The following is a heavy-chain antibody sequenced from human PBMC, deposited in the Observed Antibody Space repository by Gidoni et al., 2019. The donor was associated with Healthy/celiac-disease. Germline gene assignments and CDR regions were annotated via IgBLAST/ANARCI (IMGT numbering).Heavy chain of an antibody. D-gene: IGHD2-8*01. CDR2: ISISGRTI. Sequence: QVQLVESGGGLVKPGGSLRLSCAASGFTFSDYYMRWIRQATGKGLEWVSYISISGRTIYYADSVKGRFTISRDNAKNSLYLQMNSLRAEDTAVYYCARDRGYCTNGVCLDAFDIWGQGTMVTVSS. J-gene: IGHJ3*02. CDR1: GFTFSDYY. V-gene: IGHV3-11*01. CDR3: ARDRGYCTNGVCLDAFDI.